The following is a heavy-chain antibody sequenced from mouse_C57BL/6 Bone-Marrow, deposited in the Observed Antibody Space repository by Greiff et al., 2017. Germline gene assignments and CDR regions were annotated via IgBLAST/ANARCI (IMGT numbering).Heavy chain of an antibody. CDR3: ARYNYDCYFYAMDY. CDR2: IRNKANGYTT. CDR1: GFTFTDYY. Sequence: EVKLVESGGGLVQPGGSLSLSCAASGFTFTDYYMSWVRQPPGKALEWLGFIRNKANGYTTEYSASVKGRFTISRDNSQSILYLQMNALRAEDSATYYCARYNYDCYFYAMDYWGQGTSVTVSS. D-gene: IGHD2-3*01. J-gene: IGHJ4*01. V-gene: IGHV7-3*01.